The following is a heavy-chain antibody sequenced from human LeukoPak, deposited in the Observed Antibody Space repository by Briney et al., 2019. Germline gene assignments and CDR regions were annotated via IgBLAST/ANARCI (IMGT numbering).Heavy chain of an antibody. CDR1: GFTFSSYA. V-gene: IGHV3-30*04. Sequence: GRSLRLSCAASGFTFSSYAMHWVRQAPGKGLEWVAVISYDGSNKYYADSVKGRFTISRDNSKNTLYLQMNSLRAEDTAVYYCAKEGSIAVAGTEDWGQGTLVTVSS. D-gene: IGHD6-19*01. J-gene: IGHJ4*02. CDR2: ISYDGSNK. CDR3: AKEGSIAVAGTED.